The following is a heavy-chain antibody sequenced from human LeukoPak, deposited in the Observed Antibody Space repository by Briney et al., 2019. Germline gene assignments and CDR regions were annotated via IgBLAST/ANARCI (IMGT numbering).Heavy chain of an antibody. V-gene: IGHV3-23*01. CDR1: GFTFSTYA. D-gene: IGHD6-19*01. Sequence: GGSLRLSCAASGFTFSTYAMSWVRQAPGKGLEWVSGITNSGDSTYYAASMKGRITISRDNPKNTLYLQMNSLRAEGTAVYYCARLGEWLVYDAFHIWGQGTMVTVSS. J-gene: IGHJ3*02. CDR3: ARLGEWLVYDAFHI. CDR2: ITNSGDST.